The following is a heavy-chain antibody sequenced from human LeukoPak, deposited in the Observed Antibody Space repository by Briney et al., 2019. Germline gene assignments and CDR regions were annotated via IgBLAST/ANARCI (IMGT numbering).Heavy chain of an antibody. J-gene: IGHJ6*02. D-gene: IGHD2/OR15-2a*01. Sequence: PGGSLRLSCAASGFTFSSYWMSWVRQAPGKGLEWVAVISYDESNKYYADSVKGRFTISRDNSKNTLYLQMNSLRAEDTAVYYCARDLFYYYYYGMDVWGQGTTVTVSS. CDR2: ISYDESNK. CDR1: GFTFSSYW. V-gene: IGHV3-30*03. CDR3: ARDLFYYYYYGMDV.